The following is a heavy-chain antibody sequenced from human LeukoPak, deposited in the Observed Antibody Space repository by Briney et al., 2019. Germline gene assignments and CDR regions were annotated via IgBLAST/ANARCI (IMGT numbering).Heavy chain of an antibody. V-gene: IGHV3-30-3*01. Sequence: PGGSLRLSCAASGLTFTSYAMHWVRQAPGKGLEWVALISYHGTNKYYADSVKGRFTISSDNSKNTLYLQMNSLGTEDTAVYYCARDPTGGYRHFDFWGQGTLVTVSS. CDR2: ISYHGTNK. D-gene: IGHD2-8*02. J-gene: IGHJ4*02. CDR3: ARDPTGGYRHFDF. CDR1: GLTFTSYA.